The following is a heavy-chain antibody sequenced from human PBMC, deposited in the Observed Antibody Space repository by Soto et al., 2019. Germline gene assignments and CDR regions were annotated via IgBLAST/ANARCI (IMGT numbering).Heavy chain of an antibody. J-gene: IGHJ4*02. CDR2: ISYDGSNK. D-gene: IGHD3-16*01. Sequence: QVQLVESGGGVVQPGRSLRLSCAASGFTFSSYGMHWVRQAPGKGLEWVAVISYDGSNKSYADSVKGRFTISRDNSKNTLYLQMSSLRAEDTAVYYCAIGSGGLTPYWGQGTLVTVSS. V-gene: IGHV3-30*03. CDR3: AIGSGGLTPY. CDR1: GFTFSSYG.